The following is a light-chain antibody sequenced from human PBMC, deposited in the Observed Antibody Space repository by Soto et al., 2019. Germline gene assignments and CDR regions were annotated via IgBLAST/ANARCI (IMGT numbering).Light chain of an antibody. CDR1: SSDVGGYNY. Sequence: QPVLTQPASVSGSPGQSITISCTGTSSDVGGYNYVSWYQQHPGKAPKLMIYDVSNRPSGVSNRFSGSKSGNTASLTISGLQAEDEADYYCSSYTSGSTLVVFGGGTKVTVL. J-gene: IGLJ2*01. CDR3: SSYTSGSTLVV. CDR2: DVS. V-gene: IGLV2-14*01.